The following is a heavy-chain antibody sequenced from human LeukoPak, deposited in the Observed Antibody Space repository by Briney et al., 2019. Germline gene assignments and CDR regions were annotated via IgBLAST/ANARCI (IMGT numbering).Heavy chain of an antibody. J-gene: IGHJ3*02. V-gene: IGHV1-69*13. Sequence: SVKVSCKASGGTFSSYAISWVRQAPGQGLEWMGGIIPIFGTANYAQKFQGRVTITADGSTSTAYMELSSLRSEDAAVYYCARAHCSSTSCYLDYYDSSGYYYPGAFDIWGQGTMVTVSS. D-gene: IGHD3-22*01. CDR2: IIPIFGTA. CDR1: GGTFSSYA. CDR3: ARAHCSSTSCYLDYYDSSGYYYPGAFDI.